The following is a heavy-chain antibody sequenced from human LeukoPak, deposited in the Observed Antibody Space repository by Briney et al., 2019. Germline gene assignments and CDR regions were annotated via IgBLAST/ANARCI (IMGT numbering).Heavy chain of an antibody. CDR2: MRYDGRDI. Sequence: GWSLRLSCGASGFTFSRYGMHWVRQAPGKGLEWVAVMRYDGRDIYYADSVKGRFTIPRDNSKNTLYLQMNSLRAEDTAVYYCARDQSPKWGSGERYFDYWGQGTLVTVSS. J-gene: IGHJ4*02. D-gene: IGHD7-27*01. V-gene: IGHV3-33*01. CDR3: ARDQSPKWGSGERYFDY. CDR1: GFTFSRYG.